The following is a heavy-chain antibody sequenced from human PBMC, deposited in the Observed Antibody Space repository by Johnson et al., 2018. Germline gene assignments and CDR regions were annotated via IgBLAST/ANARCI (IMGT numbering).Heavy chain of an antibody. Sequence: VQLVESGGGLVQPGGSLRLSCAASGFSFSRYSMNWVRQAPGKGLEWVAVIWYDGSNKYYADSVKGRFTISRDNSKTRLYLQMNSLGAEATAGYYCARGPCYATLRLGELSSSREEYFQYWGQGTLVTVSS. CDR2: IWYDGSNK. V-gene: IGHV3-33*08. CDR1: GFSFSRYS. J-gene: IGHJ1*01. D-gene: IGHD3-16*02. CDR3: ARGPCYATLRLGELSSSREEYFQY.